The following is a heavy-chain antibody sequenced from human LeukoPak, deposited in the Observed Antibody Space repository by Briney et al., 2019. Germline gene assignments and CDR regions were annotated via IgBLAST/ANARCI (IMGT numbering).Heavy chain of an antibody. D-gene: IGHD3-10*01. CDR2: IYPGDSDT. CDR1: GYSFTSYW. Sequence: GESLKISCKGSGYSFTSYWIGWVRQMPGKGLEWMGIIYPGDSDTRYRPSFQGQVTISADKSISTAYLQWSSLKASDTAMYYCTRQITMVRGVIVYFDYWGQGTLVTVSS. V-gene: IGHV5-51*01. J-gene: IGHJ4*02. CDR3: TRQITMVRGVIVYFDY.